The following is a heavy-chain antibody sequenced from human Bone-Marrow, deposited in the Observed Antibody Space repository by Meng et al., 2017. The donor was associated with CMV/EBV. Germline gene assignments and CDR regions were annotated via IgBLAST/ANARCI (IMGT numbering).Heavy chain of an antibody. CDR2: IRYDGSNK. CDR1: GFTFSSYG. V-gene: IGHV3-30*02. Sequence: GESLKISCAASGFTFSSYGMHWVRQAPGKGLEWVAFIRYDGSNKYYADSVKGRFTISRDNAKNSLYLQMNSLRAEDTAVYYCARDFNRCGGDCWMDAFDIWGQGTMVTVSS. CDR3: ARDFNRCGGDCWMDAFDI. J-gene: IGHJ3*02. D-gene: IGHD2-21*01.